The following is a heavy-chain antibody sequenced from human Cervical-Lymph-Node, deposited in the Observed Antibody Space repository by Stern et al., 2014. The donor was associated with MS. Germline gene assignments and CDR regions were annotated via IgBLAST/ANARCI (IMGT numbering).Heavy chain of an antibody. CDR1: GFTFDDYA. CDR3: AKAVPAANAFDI. J-gene: IGHJ3*02. D-gene: IGHD2-2*01. V-gene: IGHV3-9*01. Sequence: EVQLVESGGGLVQPGRSLRLSCAASGFTFDDYAMHWVRQAPGKGLEGVSGISWNSGSIGYADSVKGRFTISRDNAKNSLYLQMNSLRAEDTALYYCAKAVPAANAFDIWGQGTMVTVSS. CDR2: ISWNSGSI.